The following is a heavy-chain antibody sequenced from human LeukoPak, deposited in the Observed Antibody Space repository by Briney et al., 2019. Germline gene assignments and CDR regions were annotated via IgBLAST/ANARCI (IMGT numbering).Heavy chain of an antibody. CDR2: ISGNGGKI. Sequence: GGSLRLSCAASEFTFSNCAMAWVRQAPGEGLEWVSGISGNGGKIYYADSVKGRFTISRDNSKNTLYLQMNSLRGEDTAVYFCAKRDYYDSSGYAPLFDYWGQGTLVTVSP. CDR1: EFTFSNCA. D-gene: IGHD3-22*01. V-gene: IGHV3-23*01. J-gene: IGHJ4*02. CDR3: AKRDYYDSSGYAPLFDY.